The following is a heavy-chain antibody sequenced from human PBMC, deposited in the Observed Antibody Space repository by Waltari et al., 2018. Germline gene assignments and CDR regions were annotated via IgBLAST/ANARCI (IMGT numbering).Heavy chain of an antibody. CDR3: ATWRWGQSEFDY. V-gene: IGHV3-7*01. J-gene: IGHJ4*02. D-gene: IGHD7-27*01. CDR2: IKEDGSDK. Sequence: SCVASGFTFRRHWMSWVRQAPGRGLEWVATIKEDGSDKHYVDSVRGRVTISRDNANDSLYLRMNSLRAEDTAVYYCATWRWGQSEFDYWGQGTLVTVSS. CDR1: GFTFRRHW.